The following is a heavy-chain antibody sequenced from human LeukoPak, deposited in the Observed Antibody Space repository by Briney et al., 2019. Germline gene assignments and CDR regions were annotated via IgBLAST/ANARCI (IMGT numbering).Heavy chain of an antibody. Sequence: KPSETLSLTCTVSGGSTSSYYWSWIRQPPGKGLEWIGYIYYSGSTNYNPSLKSRVTISVDTSKNQFSLKLSSVTAADTAVYYCARGDTAMVIDYWGQGTLVTVSS. D-gene: IGHD5-18*01. CDR3: ARGDTAMVIDY. CDR2: IYYSGST. CDR1: GGSTSSYY. J-gene: IGHJ4*02. V-gene: IGHV4-59*01.